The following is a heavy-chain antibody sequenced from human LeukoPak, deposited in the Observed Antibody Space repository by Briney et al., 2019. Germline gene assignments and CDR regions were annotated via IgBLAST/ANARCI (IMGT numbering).Heavy chain of an antibody. CDR2: ISSSGGTR. J-gene: IGHJ4*02. V-gene: IGHV3-48*03. CDR3: ARETEPLDYGDSTNLDY. CDR1: RFAFSVYE. Sequence: GGSLRLSCAASRFAFSVYEMYWVRQAPGKGLEWIAYISSSGGTRHYADSVRGRFTISRDNAKNSLYLQMNSLRAEDAAVYYCARETEPLDYGDSTNLDYWGQGTLVTVSS. D-gene: IGHD4-17*01.